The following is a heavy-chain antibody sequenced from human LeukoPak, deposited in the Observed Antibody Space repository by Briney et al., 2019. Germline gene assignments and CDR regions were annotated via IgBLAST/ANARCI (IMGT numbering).Heavy chain of an antibody. CDR2: IYYSGST. Sequence: SETLSLTCTVSGGSIGGYYWSWIRQPPGKGLEYIGYIYYSGSTDYNPSLKSRITISVDTSKNQFSLKLSSVTAADTAVYYCARHYYDSSGYYYFDYWGQGTLVTVSS. CDR1: GGSIGGYY. J-gene: IGHJ4*02. D-gene: IGHD3-22*01. V-gene: IGHV4-59*08. CDR3: ARHYYDSSGYYYFDY.